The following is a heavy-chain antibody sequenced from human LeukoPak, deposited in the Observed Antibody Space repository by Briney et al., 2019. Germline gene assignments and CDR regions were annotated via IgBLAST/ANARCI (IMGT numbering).Heavy chain of an antibody. CDR1: GFTFSSYE. J-gene: IGHJ4*02. CDR3: ARSYSSSWHDGDY. Sequence: GGSLRLSCAASGFTFSSYEMNWVRQAPGKGLEWVSSISSSGHTMNYAGSVKGRSTISRDNAKNSLYLQMSSLRAEDTAVYYCARSYSSSWHDGDYWGQGTLVTVSS. CDR2: ISSSGHTM. D-gene: IGHD6-13*01. V-gene: IGHV3-48*03.